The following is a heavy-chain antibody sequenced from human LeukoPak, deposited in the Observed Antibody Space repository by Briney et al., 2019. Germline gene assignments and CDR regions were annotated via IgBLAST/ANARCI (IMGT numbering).Heavy chain of an antibody. Sequence: GGSLRLSCAVSGFTFSSYWMSWVRQAPGKGLEWVANIKQDGSDKYYVDSVKGRFTISRDNGKNSLSLQMNSLRAEDTAVYYCARGENIVATPTFWGQGTLVTVSS. CDR2: IKQDGSDK. CDR1: GFTFSSYW. V-gene: IGHV3-7*01. D-gene: IGHD5-12*01. CDR3: ARGENIVATPTF. J-gene: IGHJ4*02.